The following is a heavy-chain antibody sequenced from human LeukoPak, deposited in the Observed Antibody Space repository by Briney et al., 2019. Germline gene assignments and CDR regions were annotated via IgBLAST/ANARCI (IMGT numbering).Heavy chain of an antibody. CDR2: IKQDGSEK. Sequence: GGSLRLSCAASGFTFSSYWMSWVRQAPGKGLEWVANIKQDGSEKYYVDSVKGRFTISRDNAKNSLYLQMNSLRAEDTAVYYCATSIVGATEDYWGQGTLVTVSS. CDR3: ATSIVGATEDY. D-gene: IGHD1-26*01. J-gene: IGHJ4*02. V-gene: IGHV3-7*01. CDR1: GFTFSSYW.